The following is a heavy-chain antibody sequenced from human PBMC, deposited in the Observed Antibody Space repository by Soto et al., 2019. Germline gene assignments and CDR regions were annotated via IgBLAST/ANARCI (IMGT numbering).Heavy chain of an antibody. CDR3: AKDKVVVPASPIWFDP. Sequence: GGSLRLSCAASGFTFSSYAMSWVRQAPGKGLEWVSAISGSAGSTYYADSVKGRFTISRDNSKNTLYLQMNSLRAEDTAVYYCAKDKVVVPASPIWFDPWGQGTLVTVSS. D-gene: IGHD2-2*01. CDR1: GFTFSSYA. V-gene: IGHV3-23*01. J-gene: IGHJ5*02. CDR2: ISGSAGST.